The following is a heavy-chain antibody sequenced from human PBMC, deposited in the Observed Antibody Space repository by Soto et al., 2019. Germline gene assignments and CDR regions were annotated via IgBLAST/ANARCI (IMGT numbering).Heavy chain of an antibody. J-gene: IGHJ5*02. Sequence: ASVKVSCKASGYTFTSYGISWVRQAPGQGLEWMGWISAYNGNTNYAQKLQGRVTMTTDTSTSTAYMELRSLRSDDTAAYYCARFPYDILTGYQYNWFDPWGQGTLVTVPQ. CDR2: ISAYNGNT. CDR1: GYTFTSYG. D-gene: IGHD3-9*01. V-gene: IGHV1-18*01. CDR3: ARFPYDILTGYQYNWFDP.